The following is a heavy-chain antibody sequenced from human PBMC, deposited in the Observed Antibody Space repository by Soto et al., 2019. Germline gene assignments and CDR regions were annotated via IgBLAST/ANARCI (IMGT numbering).Heavy chain of an antibody. D-gene: IGHD6-19*01. J-gene: IGHJ4*02. CDR2: INPNSGGT. CDR3: ARGGDGHSSRWSSLHDD. Sequence: GASVKVSCKASGYTFTGYYMHWVRHAPGQGLEWMGWINPNSGGTNYAQKFQGWVTMTRDTSISTAYMELSRLRSDDTAVYYCARGGDGHSSRWSSLHDDWGPAPRVTVSS. V-gene: IGHV1-2*04. CDR1: GYTFTGYY.